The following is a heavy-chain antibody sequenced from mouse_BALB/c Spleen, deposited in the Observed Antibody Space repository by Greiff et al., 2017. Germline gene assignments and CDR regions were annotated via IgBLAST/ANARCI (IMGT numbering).Heavy chain of an antibody. CDR1: GFTFSDYY. D-gene: IGHD2-14*01. Sequence: EVKLVESGGGLVKPGGSLKLSCAASGFTFSDYYMYWVRQTPEKRLEWVATISDGGSYTYYPDSVKGRFTISRDNAKNNLYLQMSSLKSEDTAMYYCARVDRYDDAMDYWGQGTSVTVSS. CDR3: ARVDRYDDAMDY. J-gene: IGHJ4*01. CDR2: ISDGGSYT. V-gene: IGHV5-4*02.